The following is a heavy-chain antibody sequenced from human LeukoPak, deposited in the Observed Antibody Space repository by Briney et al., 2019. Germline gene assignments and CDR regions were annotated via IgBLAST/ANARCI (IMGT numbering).Heavy chain of an antibody. D-gene: IGHD2-2*01. Sequence: PGGSLRLSCTASGFTFDDYAMHWVRQAPGKGLEWVSGISWNGGSIGYADSVKGRFTISRDNAKNSLYLQMNSLRAEDTALYYCAKGYCSSTSSPFDYWGQGTLVTVSS. CDR3: AKGYCSSTSSPFDY. J-gene: IGHJ4*02. CDR2: ISWNGGSI. V-gene: IGHV3-9*01. CDR1: GFTFDDYA.